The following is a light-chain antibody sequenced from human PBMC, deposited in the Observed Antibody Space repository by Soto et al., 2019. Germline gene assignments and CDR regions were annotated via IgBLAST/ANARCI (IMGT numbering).Light chain of an antibody. V-gene: IGKV1-5*03. CDR3: QQHKTYPVT. CDR2: KAS. Sequence: DIQMTQSPSTLSASVGDRAIITCRASQSVSSWLAWYQHKPGKAPKLLIYKASRLDSGVPSRFSGSGSGTEFTLTINSLQPDDFATYYCQQHKTYPVTFGQGTRLEVK. J-gene: IGKJ5*01. CDR1: QSVSSW.